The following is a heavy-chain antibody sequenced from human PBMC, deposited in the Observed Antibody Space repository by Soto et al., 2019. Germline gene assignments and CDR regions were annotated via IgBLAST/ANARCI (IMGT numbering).Heavy chain of an antibody. Sequence: EVHLVESGGGSVQPGGSLRLSCAGSGFAFSSYWIHWVRQVPGKGLVWVSRINSDGSTTSYADSVRGRFTISRDNAKDTLYLQMNSLRSEDTALYYCARVGQGRYDVDYWGQGTLVTVSS. J-gene: IGHJ4*02. V-gene: IGHV3-74*01. CDR2: INSDGSTT. D-gene: IGHD1-1*01. CDR1: GFAFSSYW. CDR3: ARVGQGRYDVDY.